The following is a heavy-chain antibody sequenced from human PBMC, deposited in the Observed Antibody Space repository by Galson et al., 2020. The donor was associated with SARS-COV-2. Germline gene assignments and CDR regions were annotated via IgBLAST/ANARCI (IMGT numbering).Heavy chain of an antibody. CDR1: GYTLTVYG. D-gene: IGHD2-15*01. V-gene: IGHV3-33*08. CDR3: ARAHGSGPGD. Sequence: TGGSLRLSCAASGYTLTVYGMHWVRQAPGKGLEWVAALWYDGNNRNYADSVKGRFTISRDTSNNTVNLQMNSLRAEDTAMYYCARAHGSGPGDWGQGTLVTVSS. CDR2: LWYDGNNR. J-gene: IGHJ4*02.